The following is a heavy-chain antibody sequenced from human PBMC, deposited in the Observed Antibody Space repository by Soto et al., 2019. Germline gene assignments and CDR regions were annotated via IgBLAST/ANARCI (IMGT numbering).Heavy chain of an antibody. CDR2: ISGTGRSL. V-gene: IGHV3-23*01. CDR1: GFTFSNYA. CDR3: AEDQAVAAAVTFDY. Sequence: EVQLLESGGGLVQPGGSLRLSCAASGFTFSNYAMNWVRQAPGKGLEWVAGISGTGRSLFYADSVKGGFTISRDNSKNMLFLQMDSLRAEDTAVYYCAEDQAVAAAVTFDYWGQGALVTVSP. D-gene: IGHD6-13*01. J-gene: IGHJ4*02.